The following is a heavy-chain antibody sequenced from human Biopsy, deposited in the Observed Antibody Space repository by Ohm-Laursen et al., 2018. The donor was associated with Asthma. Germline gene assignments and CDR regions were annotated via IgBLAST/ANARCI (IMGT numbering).Heavy chain of an antibody. V-gene: IGHV1-69*06. CDR2: ISPIFGSS. CDR1: GGMFGNYA. CDR3: ARPSPNGDILYYYYHMDV. Sequence: VSSVKVSCKASGGMFGNYAISWVRQAPGLGLEWMGGISPIFGSSNYAQRFQGRVTITADIFTRTVYMGLSGLRFDDTAIYYCARPSPNGDILYYYYHMDVWGQGTTVIVSS. D-gene: IGHD3-10*01. J-gene: IGHJ6*02.